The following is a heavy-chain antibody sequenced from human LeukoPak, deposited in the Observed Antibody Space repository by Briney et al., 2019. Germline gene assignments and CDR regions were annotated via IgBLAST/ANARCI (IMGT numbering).Heavy chain of an antibody. Sequence: ASVKVSCKASGYTFTSYGISWVRQAPGQGLEWMGWISAYNGNTNYAQKLQGRVTMTTDTSTGTAYMELRSLRSDDTAVYYCAREIAVAGTSDYYYYYMDVWGKGTTVTVSS. CDR2: ISAYNGNT. CDR3: AREIAVAGTSDYYYYYMDV. CDR1: GYTFTSYG. J-gene: IGHJ6*03. D-gene: IGHD6-19*01. V-gene: IGHV1-18*01.